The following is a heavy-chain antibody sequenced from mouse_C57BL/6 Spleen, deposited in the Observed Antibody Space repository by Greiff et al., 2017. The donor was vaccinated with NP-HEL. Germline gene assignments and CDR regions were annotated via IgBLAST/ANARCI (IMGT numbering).Heavy chain of an antibody. J-gene: IGHJ3*01. Sequence: VQLQQPGPELVKPGASVKISCKASGYTFTDYYMNWVKQSHGKSLEWIGDINPNNGGTSYNQKFKGKATLTVDKSSSTAYMELRSLTSEDSEVYYCAYSNPAWFAYWGQGTLVTVSA. V-gene: IGHV1-26*01. CDR3: AYSNPAWFAY. CDR2: INPNNGGT. CDR1: GYTFTDYY. D-gene: IGHD2-5*01.